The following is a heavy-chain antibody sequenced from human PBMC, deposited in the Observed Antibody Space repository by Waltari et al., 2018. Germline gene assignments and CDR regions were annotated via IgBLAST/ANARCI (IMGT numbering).Heavy chain of an antibody. Sequence: QITLKESGPTLVKPTQTLTLTCTFSGFSLSTSGVGVGWIRQPPGKALEWLALIYWNDDKRYSPSLKSRLTITKDTSKNQVVLTMTNMDPVDTATYYCAHRRESRYVDNWFDPWGQGTLVTVSS. J-gene: IGHJ5*02. D-gene: IGHD3-10*01. V-gene: IGHV2-5*01. CDR3: AHRRESRYVDNWFDP. CDR1: GFSLSTSGVG. CDR2: IYWNDDK.